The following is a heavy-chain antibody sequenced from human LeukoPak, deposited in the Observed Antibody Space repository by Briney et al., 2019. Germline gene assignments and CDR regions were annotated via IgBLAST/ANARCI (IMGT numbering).Heavy chain of an antibody. Sequence: PGGSLRLSCAASGFTVSSNYMSWVRQAPGKGLEWVSVIYSGGSTYYADSVKGRFTISRDNSKNTLYLQMNSLRAEDTAVYYCARERVYDIWSGYYPIMDVWGQGTTVTVSS. CDR3: ARERVYDIWSGYYPIMDV. J-gene: IGHJ6*02. CDR1: GFTVSSNY. V-gene: IGHV3-66*01. D-gene: IGHD3-3*01. CDR2: IYSGGST.